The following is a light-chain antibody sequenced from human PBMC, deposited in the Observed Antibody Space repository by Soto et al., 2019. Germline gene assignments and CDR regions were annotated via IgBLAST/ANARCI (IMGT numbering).Light chain of an antibody. CDR3: QQYCSSPPEFT. J-gene: IGKJ3*01. CDR1: QSISSSY. Sequence: EIVLTQSPGTLSLSPGERATLSCRASQSISSSYLAWYQQRPGQAPRLLIFGASYRATGIPDRFSGSGSGTDFTLTISRLEPEDFAVYYCQQYCSSPPEFTFGPGTRVDSK. CDR2: GAS. V-gene: IGKV3-20*01.